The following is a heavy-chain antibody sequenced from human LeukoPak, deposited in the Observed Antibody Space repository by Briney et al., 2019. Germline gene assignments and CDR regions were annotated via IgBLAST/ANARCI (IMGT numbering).Heavy chain of an antibody. J-gene: IGHJ3*02. D-gene: IGHD1-1*01. V-gene: IGHV4-61*09. Sequence: PSETLSLTCTVSGGSISSGSYYWSWIRQPAGTGLEWIGHIYTSGSTNYNPSLKSRVTISVDTSMNQFSLKLGSVTAADTAVYYCARDGTTFGAFDIWGQGTMVTVSS. CDR3: ARDGTTFGAFDI. CDR2: IYTSGST. CDR1: GGSISSGSYY.